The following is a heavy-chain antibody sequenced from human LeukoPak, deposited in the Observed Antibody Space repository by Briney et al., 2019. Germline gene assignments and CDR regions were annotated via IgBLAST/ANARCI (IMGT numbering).Heavy chain of an antibody. V-gene: IGHV3-74*01. CDR3: VVFGAGDGGFDI. J-gene: IGHJ3*02. CDR1: GFTFSSYW. Sequence: GGSLRLSCAASGFTFSSYWMHWVRQAPGKGLVWVSRINSDGSSTSYADSVKGRFTISRDSAKNTLYLQVNSLRAEDTAVYYCVVFGAGDGGFDIWGQGTMVTVSS. D-gene: IGHD3-10*01. CDR2: INSDGSST.